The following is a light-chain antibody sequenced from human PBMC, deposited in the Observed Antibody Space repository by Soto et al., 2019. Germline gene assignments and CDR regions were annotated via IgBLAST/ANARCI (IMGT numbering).Light chain of an antibody. J-gene: IGKJ1*01. Sequence: IQMTQPPSTLSASVGDRVTFTCRASQTISTWLAWYQQKPGEAPKLLIYKASTLEVGVPSRFSASGSGTEFTLTINTLQPADFATYYCQQYNSYPWTFGQGTKV. CDR1: QTISTW. V-gene: IGKV1-5*03. CDR2: KAS. CDR3: QQYNSYPWT.